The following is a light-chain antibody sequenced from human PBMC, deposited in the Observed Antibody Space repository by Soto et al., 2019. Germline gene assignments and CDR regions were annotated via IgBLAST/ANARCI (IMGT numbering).Light chain of an antibody. Sequence: EIVLAQSPATLSLSPGERATLSCRASQSVSSYLAWYQQKPGQAPRLLIYDASNRATGIPARFSGSGSGTDFTLTISSLXPEDFAVYYCQQRSNWPQLTFGGGTKVDIK. CDR2: DAS. CDR3: QQRSNWPQLT. J-gene: IGKJ4*01. V-gene: IGKV3-11*01. CDR1: QSVSSY.